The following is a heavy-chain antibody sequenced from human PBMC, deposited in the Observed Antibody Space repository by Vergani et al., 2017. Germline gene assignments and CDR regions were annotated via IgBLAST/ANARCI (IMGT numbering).Heavy chain of an antibody. J-gene: IGHJ4*02. CDR3: AKDHVAVAGNYYFDY. CDR1: GFTFSDYY. D-gene: IGHD6-19*01. V-gene: IGHV3-11*01. CDR2: ISSSGSTI. Sequence: QVQLVESGGGLVKPGGSLRLSCAASGFTFSDYYMSWVRQAPGKGLEWVSYISSSGSTIYYADSVKGRFTISRDNSKNTLYLQMNSLRAEDTAVYYCAKDHVAVAGNYYFDYWGQGTLVTVSS.